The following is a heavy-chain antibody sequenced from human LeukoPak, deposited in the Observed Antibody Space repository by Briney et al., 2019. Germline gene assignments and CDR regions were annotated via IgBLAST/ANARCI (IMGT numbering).Heavy chain of an antibody. CDR3: AADPNGDYIGAWGH. D-gene: IGHD2-8*01. CDR2: IIGSGRGT. CDR1: GFTFSRYG. Sequence: GGSLRLSCAGSGFTFSRYGMAWVRQAPGKGLEWVSAIIGSGRGTEYAEFAKGRFTISRDNSRNTLFLDMTNVRAEDTAVYYCAADPNGDYIGAWGHWGRGTLVTVSS. J-gene: IGHJ1*01. V-gene: IGHV3-23*01.